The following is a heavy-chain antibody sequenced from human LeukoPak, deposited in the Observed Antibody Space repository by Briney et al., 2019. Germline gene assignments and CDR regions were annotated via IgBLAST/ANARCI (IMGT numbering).Heavy chain of an antibody. CDR3: ARAAGDYIVVVPAAPYNWFDP. V-gene: IGHV4-34*01. Sequence: SETLSLTCAVYGGSFRGYYWSWIRQPPGKGLEWIGEINHSGSTNYNPSLKSRVTISVDTSKNQFSLKLSSVTAADTAVYYCARAAGDYIVVVPAAPYNWFDPWGQGTLVTVSS. D-gene: IGHD2-2*01. CDR2: INHSGST. CDR1: GGSFRGYY. J-gene: IGHJ5*02.